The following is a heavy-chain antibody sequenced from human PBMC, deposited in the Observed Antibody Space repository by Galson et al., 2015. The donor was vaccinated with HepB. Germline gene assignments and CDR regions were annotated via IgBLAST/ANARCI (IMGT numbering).Heavy chain of an antibody. D-gene: IGHD3-22*01. V-gene: IGHV4-59*01. CDR2: IYYGGST. Sequence: SEALSLTCTVSGGSISSYYWSWIRQPAGKGLEWIGCIYYGGSTNYNPTLKSRVTISVDTSKNQFPLKLRSVTAADTAVYYCASPAYSSGYYGNTQFDYWGQGTLVTVSS. CDR3: ASPAYSSGYYGNTQFDY. J-gene: IGHJ4*02. CDR1: GGSISSYY.